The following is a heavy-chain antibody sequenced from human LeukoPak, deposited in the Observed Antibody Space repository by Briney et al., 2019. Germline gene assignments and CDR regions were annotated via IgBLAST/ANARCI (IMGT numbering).Heavy chain of an antibody. CDR3: ARDESAPHYYDNSGYYRWFDP. CDR1: GFTFDDYG. Sequence: GGSLRLSCAASGFTFDDYGMSWVRQAPGKGLEWVSSISSSSSYIYYADSVKGRFTISRDNAKNSLYLQMNSLRAEDTAVYYCARDESAPHYYDNSGYYRWFDPWGQGTLVTVSS. CDR2: ISSSSSYI. J-gene: IGHJ5*02. D-gene: IGHD3-22*01. V-gene: IGHV3-21*04.